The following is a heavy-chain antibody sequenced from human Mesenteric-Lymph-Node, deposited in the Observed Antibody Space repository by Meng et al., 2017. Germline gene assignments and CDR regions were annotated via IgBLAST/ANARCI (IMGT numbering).Heavy chain of an antibody. D-gene: IGHD6-19*01. CDR3: ARGDRNGWTQYYYGMDV. Sequence: GESLKISCAASGFTFSSYEMNWVRQAPGKGLEWVSYISSSGSTIYYADSVKGRFTISRDNAKNSLYLQMNSLRAEDTAVYYCARGDRNGWTQYYYGMDVWGQGTTVTVSS. J-gene: IGHJ6*02. V-gene: IGHV3-48*03. CDR1: GFTFSSYE. CDR2: ISSSGSTI.